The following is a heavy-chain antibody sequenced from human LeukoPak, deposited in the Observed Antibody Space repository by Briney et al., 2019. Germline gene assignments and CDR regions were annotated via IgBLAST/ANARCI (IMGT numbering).Heavy chain of an antibody. CDR1: GFTFISNG. V-gene: IGHV3-30*18. D-gene: IGHD4-17*01. CDR3: AKRPSDYGDYVTYFDY. J-gene: IGHJ4*02. Sequence: PGGSRRFSGAASGFTFISNGMNWVGQAPGKGLEGWGVISDDGRNKKYADSVKGRFTISRDNSKDTLYLQMNSLRDEDTAVYYCAKRPSDYGDYVTYFDYWGQGTLVTVSS. CDR2: ISDDGRNK.